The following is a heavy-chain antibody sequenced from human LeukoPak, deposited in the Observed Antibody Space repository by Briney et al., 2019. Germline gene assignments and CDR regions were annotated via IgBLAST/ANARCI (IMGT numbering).Heavy chain of an antibody. CDR1: GYSIGSGYY. CDR3: ARGSVRGEFDP. Sequence: SETLSLTCTVSGYSIGSGYYWGWIRQPPGKGLEWIGSIYHSGSTDYNPSLKSRVTMSVDTSKNQFSLKLSSVTAADTAVYSCARGSVRGEFDPWGQGTLVTVSS. CDR2: IYHSGST. J-gene: IGHJ5*02. D-gene: IGHD3-10*01. V-gene: IGHV4-38-2*02.